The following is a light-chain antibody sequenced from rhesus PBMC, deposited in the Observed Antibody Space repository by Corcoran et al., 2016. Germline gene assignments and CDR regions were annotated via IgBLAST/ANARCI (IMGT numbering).Light chain of an antibody. J-gene: IGKJ1*01. CDR3: QQHHTTPRT. CDR1: QDSGNW. CDR2: KAS. V-gene: IGKV1-21*01. Sequence: DVQMTQSPSSLSASVGDRVTITCRASQDSGNWLAWYLQKPGQAPRLLIYKASTLQSGVPSRFSGRGSGTEFTLTIINLQPEDFATYYCQQHHTTPRTFGQGTKVEIK.